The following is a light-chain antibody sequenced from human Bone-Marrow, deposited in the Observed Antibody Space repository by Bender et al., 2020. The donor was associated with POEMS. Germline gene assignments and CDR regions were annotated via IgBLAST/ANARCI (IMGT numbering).Light chain of an antibody. CDR2: KDT. CDR1: SSDVGGYDY. V-gene: IGLV2-14*01. J-gene: IGLJ3*02. Sequence: QSALTQPASVSGSPGQSITVSCTGTSSDVGGYDYVSWYPHHPGKAPILLIYKDTERPSAVSSRFSGSKSGNTSSLTISGLQAEDEADYYCCSYASALWVFGGGTKLTVL. CDR3: CSYASALWV.